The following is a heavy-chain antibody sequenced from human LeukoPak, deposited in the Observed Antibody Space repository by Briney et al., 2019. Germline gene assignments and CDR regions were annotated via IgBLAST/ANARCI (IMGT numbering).Heavy chain of an antibody. Sequence: PSETLSLTCTVSGYSISSGYYWGWIRQPPGKGLEWIGSIYHSGSTYYNPSLKSRVTISVDTSKNQFSLKLSSVTAADTAVYYCARVFRGDYGDYYFDYWGQGTLVTVSS. V-gene: IGHV4-38-2*02. D-gene: IGHD4-17*01. CDR3: ARVFRGDYGDYYFDY. CDR1: GYSISSGYY. J-gene: IGHJ4*02. CDR2: IYHSGST.